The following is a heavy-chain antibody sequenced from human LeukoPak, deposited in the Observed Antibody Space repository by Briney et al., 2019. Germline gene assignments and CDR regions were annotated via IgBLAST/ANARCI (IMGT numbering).Heavy chain of an antibody. V-gene: IGHV1-3*01. J-gene: IGHJ4*02. D-gene: IGHD3-10*01. Sequence: GASVKVSCKASGYTFTGYYMHWVRQAPGQGLEWMGWINAGNGNTKYSQKFQGRVTITRDTSASTAYMELSSLRSEDTAVYYCARDRGYKGHYFDYWGQGTLVTVSS. CDR2: INAGNGNT. CDR3: ARDRGYKGHYFDY. CDR1: GYTFTGYY.